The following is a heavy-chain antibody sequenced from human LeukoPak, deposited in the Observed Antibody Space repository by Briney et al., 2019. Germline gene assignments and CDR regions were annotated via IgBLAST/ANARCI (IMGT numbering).Heavy chain of an antibody. CDR1: GFTSSHYG. V-gene: IGHV3-30*02. Sequence: GGSLRLSCAASGFTSSHYGVHWVRQSPGKGLEWVAFIRYDGTEKYYADSVRGRFTFSRDNSENALYLQMISLRPEDTAVYYCTKGENYGLDYWGQGALVTVPS. CDR2: IRYDGTEK. J-gene: IGHJ4*02. D-gene: IGHD3-16*01. CDR3: TKGENYGLDY.